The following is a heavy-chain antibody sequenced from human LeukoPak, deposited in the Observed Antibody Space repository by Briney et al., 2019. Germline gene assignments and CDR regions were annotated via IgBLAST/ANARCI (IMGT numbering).Heavy chain of an antibody. Sequence: GGSLRLSCAASGFSFSNYGMNWVRQAPGKGLEWVALISYDGSNKYYADSVKGRFTISRDNAKNSLYLQMNSLRAEDTAVYYCAGEMATTSLDAFDYWGQGTLVTVSS. CDR2: ISYDGSNK. J-gene: IGHJ4*02. CDR1: GFSFSNYG. CDR3: AGEMATTSLDAFDY. V-gene: IGHV3-30*03. D-gene: IGHD5-24*01.